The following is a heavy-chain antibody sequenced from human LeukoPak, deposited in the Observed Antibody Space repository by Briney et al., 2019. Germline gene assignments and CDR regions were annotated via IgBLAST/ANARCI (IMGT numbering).Heavy chain of an antibody. CDR1: GGSISGNF. Sequence: SETLSLTCSVSGGSISGNFWSWIRQPPGKGLEWIGFTSSSGTTYYNPSLKSRVTISLDTSKSQFSLTLTSVTAADTAVYYCARHYCTGGACYQLDFWGQGILVTVSS. CDR2: TSSSGTT. D-gene: IGHD2-8*02. J-gene: IGHJ4*02. V-gene: IGHV4-59*08. CDR3: ARHYCTGGACYQLDF.